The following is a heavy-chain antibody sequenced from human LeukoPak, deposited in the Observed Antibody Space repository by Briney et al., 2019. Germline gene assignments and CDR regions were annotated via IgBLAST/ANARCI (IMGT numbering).Heavy chain of an antibody. CDR3: AKPPAYYYDSSGYSPFDY. CDR1: GFTFSSYA. J-gene: IGHJ4*02. V-gene: IGHV3-23*01. D-gene: IGHD3-22*01. Sequence: PGASLRLSCAAPGFTFSSYAMSWVRQAPGKGLDWVSGISGSGGSTYYADSVKGRFTISRDNSKNTLYLQMNSLRAEDTAVYYCAKPPAYYYDSSGYSPFDYWGQGTLVTVSS. CDR2: ISGSGGST.